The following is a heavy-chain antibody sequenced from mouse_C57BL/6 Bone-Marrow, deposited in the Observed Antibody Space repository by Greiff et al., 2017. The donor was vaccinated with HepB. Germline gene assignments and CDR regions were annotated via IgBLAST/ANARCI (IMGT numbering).Heavy chain of an antibody. CDR1: GYAFSSYW. D-gene: IGHD2-3*01. Sequence: QVQLQQSGAELVKPGASVKISCKASGYAFSSYWMNWVKQRPGKGLEWIGQIYPGDGDTNYNGKFKGKGTLTADKSSSTAYLQLSSLTSEDSAVYFCARLGWLLRGAWFAYWGQGTLVTVSA. CDR3: ARLGWLLRGAWFAY. V-gene: IGHV1-80*01. J-gene: IGHJ3*01. CDR2: IYPGDGDT.